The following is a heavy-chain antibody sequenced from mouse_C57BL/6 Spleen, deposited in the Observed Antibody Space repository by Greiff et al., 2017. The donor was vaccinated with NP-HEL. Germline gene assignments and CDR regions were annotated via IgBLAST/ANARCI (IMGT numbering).Heavy chain of an antibody. Sequence: VQLQQSGAELVKPGASVKLSCKASGYTFTEYTIHWVKQRSGQGLEWIGWFYPGSGSIKYNEKFKDKATLTADKSSSTVYMELSRLTSEDSAVYFCARHEEAHYYYGRKGFAYWGQGTLVTVSA. CDR2: FYPGSGSI. J-gene: IGHJ3*01. D-gene: IGHD1-1*01. CDR1: GYTFTEYT. V-gene: IGHV1-62-2*01. CDR3: ARHEEAHYYYGRKGFAY.